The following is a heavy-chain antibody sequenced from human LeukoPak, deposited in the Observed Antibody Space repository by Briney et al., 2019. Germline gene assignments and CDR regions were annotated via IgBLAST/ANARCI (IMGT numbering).Heavy chain of an antibody. D-gene: IGHD2-8*01. CDR2: INPNSGDT. Sequence: ASVKVSCKASGYTFTDYYMHWVRQAPGQGLEWMGWINPNSGDTNYAQKFQGRVTMTRDTSISTAYMELSRLRSDDTAVYYCARGPPLIVLMVYAPNRAFDIWGQGTMVTVSS. CDR3: ARGPPLIVLMVYAPNRAFDI. J-gene: IGHJ3*02. V-gene: IGHV1-2*02. CDR1: GYTFTDYY.